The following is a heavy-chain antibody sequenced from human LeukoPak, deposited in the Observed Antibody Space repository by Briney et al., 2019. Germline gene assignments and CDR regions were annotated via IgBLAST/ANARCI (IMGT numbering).Heavy chain of an antibody. V-gene: IGHV4-39*07. D-gene: IGHD1-26*01. Sequence: PSETLSLTCTVSSGSISTSNYYWGWVRQPPGKALEWIGNIFYSGSTYYSPSLKSRVTISVDTSKDQFSLKLSSVTAADTALYYCARTFRAGSTRRAFDIWGQGTMVAVSS. CDR2: IFYSGST. CDR1: SGSISTSNYY. J-gene: IGHJ3*02. CDR3: ARTFRAGSTRRAFDI.